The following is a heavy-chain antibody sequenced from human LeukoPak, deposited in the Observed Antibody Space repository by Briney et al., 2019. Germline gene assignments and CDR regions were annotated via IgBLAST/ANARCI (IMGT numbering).Heavy chain of an antibody. CDR3: AKKAGSGYYPSDY. CDR2: ISGSGGST. V-gene: IGHV3-23*01. CDR1: GFTFSSYG. J-gene: IGHJ4*02. D-gene: IGHD3-22*01. Sequence: GGSLRLSCAASGFTFSSYGMSWVRQAPGKGLEWVSAISGSGGSTYYADSVKGRFTISRDNSKNTLYLQMNSLRVEDTAVYYCAKKAGSGYYPSDYWGQGTLVTVSS.